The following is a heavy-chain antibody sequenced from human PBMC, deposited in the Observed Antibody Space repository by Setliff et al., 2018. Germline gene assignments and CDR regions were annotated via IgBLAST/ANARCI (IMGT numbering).Heavy chain of an antibody. CDR1: GFTFTNYW. J-gene: IGHJ5*02. D-gene: IGHD3-10*01. Sequence: GESLKISCAASGFTFTNYWINWVRQAPGKGLEWVSIIFNDGSTYYADSVKGRFTISRDISTSTLYLHMNSLRAEDTAVYYCARDRGGTNPWFDPWGQGTLVTVSS. CDR3: ARDRGGTNPWFDP. CDR2: IFNDGST. V-gene: IGHV3-53*01.